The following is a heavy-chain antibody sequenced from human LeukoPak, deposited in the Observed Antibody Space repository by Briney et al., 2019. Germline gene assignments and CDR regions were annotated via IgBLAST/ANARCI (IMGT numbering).Heavy chain of an antibody. V-gene: IGHV3-21*01. J-gene: IGHJ4*02. Sequence: GGSLRLSCAASGFTFSSYSMNWVRQAPGKGLEWVSSISSGSTYMYYADSVKGRFTISRDNAQNSVYLQMNSLRAEDTAVYYCARDPPGPEGIAVAGHFDYWGQGTLVTVSS. D-gene: IGHD6-19*01. CDR3: ARDPPGPEGIAVAGHFDY. CDR1: GFTFSSYS. CDR2: ISSGSTYM.